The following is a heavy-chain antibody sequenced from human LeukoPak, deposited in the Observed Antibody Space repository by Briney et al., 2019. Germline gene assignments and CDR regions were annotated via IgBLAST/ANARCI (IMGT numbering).Heavy chain of an antibody. V-gene: IGHV4-34*01. CDR1: GGSFSGYY. J-gene: IGHJ6*02. D-gene: IGHD2-15*01. CDR3: ARVSGYCSGGSCYRYYYGMDV. CDR2: INHSGCT. Sequence: SETLSLTCAVYGGSFSGYYWSWIRQPPGKGLEWIGEINHSGCTNYNPSLKSRVTISVDTSKNQFSLKLSSVTAADTAVYYCARVSGYCSGGSCYRYYYGMDVWGQGTTVTVSS.